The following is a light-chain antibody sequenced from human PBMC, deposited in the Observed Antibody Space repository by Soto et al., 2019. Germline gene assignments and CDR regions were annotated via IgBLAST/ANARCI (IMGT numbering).Light chain of an antibody. V-gene: IGKV2-24*01. J-gene: IGKJ1*01. Sequence: VVLTQTPLSSPVTLGQAASISCRSSQSLVYSDGNTYLSWLQQRPGQPPRLLIYRVSNRFSGVPDRVSGSGAGTDFTLKINRVEAEDVGIYYCVQFAHFPRTFGQGTKVEIK. CDR1: QSLVYSDGNTY. CDR3: VQFAHFPRT. CDR2: RVS.